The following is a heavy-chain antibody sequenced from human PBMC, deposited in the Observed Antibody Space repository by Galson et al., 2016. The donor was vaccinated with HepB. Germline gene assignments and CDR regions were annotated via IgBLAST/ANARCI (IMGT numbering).Heavy chain of an antibody. CDR3: AFGILSGCPYYGMDV. Sequence: SVKVSCKASGGSFSSYGISWVRQAPGQGLEWMGTIIPLFETTNSAQKFQGRVTITADEVTSTAYMALSSLRFEDTAVYYCAFGILSGCPYYGMDVWGQGTTVTVTS. CDR1: GGSFSSYG. V-gene: IGHV1-69*13. D-gene: IGHD3-9*01. CDR2: IIPLFETT. J-gene: IGHJ6*02.